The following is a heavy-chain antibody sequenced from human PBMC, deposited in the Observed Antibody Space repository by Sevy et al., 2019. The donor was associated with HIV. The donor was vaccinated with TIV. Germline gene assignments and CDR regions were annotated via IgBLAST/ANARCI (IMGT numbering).Heavy chain of an antibody. D-gene: IGHD3-10*01. V-gene: IGHV3-9*01. CDR1: VFTFDDYA. Sequence: GGSLRLSCAASVFTFDDYAMHWVRQAPGKGLEWVSGISWNSGSIGYADSVKGRFTISRDNAKNSLYLQMNSLRAEDTALYYCAKDIASVVRGVYDYWGQGTLVTVSS. CDR3: AKDIASVVRGVYDY. J-gene: IGHJ4*02. CDR2: ISWNSGSI.